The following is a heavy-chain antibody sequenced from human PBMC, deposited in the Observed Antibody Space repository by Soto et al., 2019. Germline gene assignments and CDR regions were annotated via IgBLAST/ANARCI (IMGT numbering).Heavy chain of an antibody. CDR3: ARHNHVDIVATIPDY. D-gene: IGHD5-12*01. CDR2: IYPGDSDT. Sequence: GESLKISCSGSGYSFTSYWIGWVRQMPWKGLEWMGIIYPGDSDTRYSPSFRGQVTISADKSISTAYLQWSSLKASDTAMYYCARHNHVDIVATIPDYWGQGTLVTVSS. CDR1: GYSFTSYW. J-gene: IGHJ4*02. V-gene: IGHV5-51*01.